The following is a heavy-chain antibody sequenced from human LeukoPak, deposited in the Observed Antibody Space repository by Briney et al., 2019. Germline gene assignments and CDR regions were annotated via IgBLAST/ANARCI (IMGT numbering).Heavy chain of an antibody. V-gene: IGHV4-4*07. CDR1: GGSISSYY. D-gene: IGHD2-2*01. CDR3: ARVLGSTSSDWFDP. Sequence: SETLSLTCTVSGGSISSYYWSWIRQPAGKGLEWIGRIYTSGSTNYNPSLKSRVTMSVDTSKNQFSLKLSSVTAADPAVYYCARVLGSTSSDWFDPWGQGTLVTVSS. CDR2: IYTSGST. J-gene: IGHJ5*02.